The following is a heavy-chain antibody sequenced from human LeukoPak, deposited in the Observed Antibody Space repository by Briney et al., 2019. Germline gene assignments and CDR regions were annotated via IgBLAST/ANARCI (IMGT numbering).Heavy chain of an antibody. CDR3: ARREEVTVPATQGRGFAGYYYYGMDV. CDR1: GYSFTSYW. Sequence: GESLKISCKGSGYSFTSYWITWVRQMPGKGLEWMGRIDPSDSYTNYSPSFQGHVTISVDKSISTAYLQWSSLKASDTAMYYCARREEVTVPATQGRGFAGYYYYGMDVWGQGTTVTVSS. J-gene: IGHJ6*02. CDR2: IDPSDSYT. D-gene: IGHD4-17*01. V-gene: IGHV5-10-1*01.